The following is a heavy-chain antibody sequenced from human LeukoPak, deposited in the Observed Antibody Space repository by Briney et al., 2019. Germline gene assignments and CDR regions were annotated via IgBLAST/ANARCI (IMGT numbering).Heavy chain of an antibody. V-gene: IGHV3-30*02. Sequence: GGSLRLSCAASGFTFSSYGMHWVRQAPGKGLEWVAFIRYDGSNKYYADSVKGRFTISRDNSKNTLYLQMNSLKAEDTAVYYCAKDRGHEHYYFDYWGQGTLVTVSS. D-gene: IGHD1/OR15-1a*01. CDR1: GFTFSSYG. CDR3: AKDRGHEHYYFDY. J-gene: IGHJ4*02. CDR2: IRYDGSNK.